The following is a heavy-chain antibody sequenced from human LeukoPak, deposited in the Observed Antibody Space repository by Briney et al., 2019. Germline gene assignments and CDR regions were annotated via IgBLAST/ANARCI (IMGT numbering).Heavy chain of an antibody. CDR3: ARDLSSSSVVMDY. V-gene: IGHV4-39*07. CDR2: IYYSGST. D-gene: IGHD6-6*01. CDR1: GGSISAYY. Sequence: PSETLSLTCSVSGGSISAYYWGWIRQPPGKGLEWIGSIYYSGSTYYNPSLKSRVTISVDTSKNQFSLKLSSVTAADTAVYYCARDLSSSSVVMDYWGQGTLVTVSS. J-gene: IGHJ4*02.